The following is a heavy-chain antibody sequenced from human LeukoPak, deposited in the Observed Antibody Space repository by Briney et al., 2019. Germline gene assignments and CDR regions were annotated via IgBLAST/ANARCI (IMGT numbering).Heavy chain of an antibody. J-gene: IGHJ6*03. V-gene: IGHV3-74*01. Sequence: PGGSLRLSCAASGFTFSSHLMHWVRQAQGTGLVWVSSVKSDGTATNYADSVKGRFTISRDNAKNSLYLQMNSLRAEDTALYYCARMGITIFGVVIDLSLYYYYMDVWGKGTTVTVSS. CDR3: ARMGITIFGVVIDLSLYYYYMDV. D-gene: IGHD3-3*01. CDR1: GFTFSSHL. CDR2: VKSDGTAT.